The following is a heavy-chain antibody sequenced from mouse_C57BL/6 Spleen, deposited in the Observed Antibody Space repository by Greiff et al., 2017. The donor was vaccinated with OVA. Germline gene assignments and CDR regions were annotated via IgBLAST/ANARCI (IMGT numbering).Heavy chain of an antibody. CDR3: ARGYYYGSSYGYFDV. J-gene: IGHJ1*03. CDR1: GYTFTSYW. V-gene: IGHV1-59*01. CDR2: IDPSDSYT. Sequence: VQLQQPGAELVRPGTSVKLSCKASGYTFTSYWMHWVKQRPGQGLEWIGVIDPSDSYTNYNQKFKGKATLTVDTSSSTAYMQLSSLTSEDSAVYYCARGYYYGSSYGYFDVWGTGTTVTVSS. D-gene: IGHD1-1*01.